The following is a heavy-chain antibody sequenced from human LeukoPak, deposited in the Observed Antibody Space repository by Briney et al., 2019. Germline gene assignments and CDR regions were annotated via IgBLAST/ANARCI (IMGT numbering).Heavy chain of an antibody. D-gene: IGHD3-22*01. J-gene: IGHJ4*02. CDR3: AKDYTAYYYDTTGYYYFDY. Sequence: GGSLRLSCAASGFTFSNYAMSWVRQAPGKGLEWVSVISGSGGSTHYADSVKGRFTISRDNSKNTLYLQMNSLRAEDTAVYYCAKDYTAYYYDTTGYYYFDYWGLGALVTVSS. CDR2: ISGSGGST. V-gene: IGHV3-23*01. CDR1: GFTFSNYA.